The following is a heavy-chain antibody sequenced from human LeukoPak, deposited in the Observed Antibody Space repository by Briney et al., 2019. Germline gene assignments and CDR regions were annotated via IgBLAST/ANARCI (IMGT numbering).Heavy chain of an antibody. J-gene: IGHJ4*02. Sequence: PGGSLRLSYGVTGFTFSNEWMHWVRQAPGKGLEWVALINQDGSAKQYVDSVKGRFTISRDNAKNSVYLQINSLRVEDTAVYYCVRLPRSNSVYWGQGTLVTVSS. CDR3: VRLPRSNSVY. CDR1: GFTFSNEW. V-gene: IGHV3-7*01. D-gene: IGHD1-26*01. CDR2: INQDGSAK.